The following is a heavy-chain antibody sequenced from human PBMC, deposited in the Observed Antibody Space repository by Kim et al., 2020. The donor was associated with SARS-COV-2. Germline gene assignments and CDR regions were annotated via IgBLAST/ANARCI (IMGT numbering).Heavy chain of an antibody. Sequence: ASVKVSCKASGYTFTSYAMHWVRQAPGQRLEWMGWINAGNGNTKYSQKFQGRVTITRDTSASTAYMELSSLRSEDTAVYYCARGGGSGSKLDYWGQGTLVTVSS. D-gene: IGHD3-10*01. CDR3: ARGGGSGSKLDY. V-gene: IGHV1-3*01. CDR2: INAGNGNT. CDR1: GYTFTSYA. J-gene: IGHJ4*02.